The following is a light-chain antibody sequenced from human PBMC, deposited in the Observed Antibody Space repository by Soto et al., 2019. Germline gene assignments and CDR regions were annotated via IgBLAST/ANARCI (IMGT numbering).Light chain of an antibody. CDR1: SGSIASNY. V-gene: IGLV6-57*03. CDR3: QSYYSSNQV. Sequence: NFMLTQPNSVSESPGKTVTISCTRSSGSIASNYVQWYQQRPGSAPTTVIYEDNQRPSGVPDRFSGSIDSSSNSASLTISGLETEDEADYYCQSYYSSNQVFGGGTKVTVL. CDR2: EDN. J-gene: IGLJ2*01.